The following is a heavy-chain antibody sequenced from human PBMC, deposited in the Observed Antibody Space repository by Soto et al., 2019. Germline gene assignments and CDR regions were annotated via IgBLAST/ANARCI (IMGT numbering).Heavy chain of an antibody. D-gene: IGHD6-6*01. CDR1: GFTLSSFA. V-gene: IGHV3-23*01. J-gene: IGHJ4*02. CDR2: ITSSGTNT. CDR3: AKDRSSSSPYYFDY. Sequence: EVQLLESGGGLVQPGESLRLSCTAPGFTLSSFAMSWVRQAPGTGLEWVSGITSSGTNTYNADSVKGRFTISRDNSKNTLYLQMNSLRADDTAIYYCAKDRSSSSPYYFDYWGQGTPGTVSS.